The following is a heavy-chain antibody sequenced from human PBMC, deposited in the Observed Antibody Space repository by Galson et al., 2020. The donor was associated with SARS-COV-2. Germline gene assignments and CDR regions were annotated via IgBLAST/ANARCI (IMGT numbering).Heavy chain of an antibody. Sequence: NSGGSLRLSCAASGFTFSSYSMNWVRQAPGKGLEWVSSISSSSSYIYYADSVKGRFTISRDNSKNTLYLQMNSLRAEDTAVYYCARDGGGLFDYWGQGTLVTVSS. CDR3: ARDGGGLFDY. J-gene: IGHJ4*02. D-gene: IGHD2-15*01. V-gene: IGHV3-21*01. CDR1: GFTFSSYS. CDR2: ISSSSSYI.